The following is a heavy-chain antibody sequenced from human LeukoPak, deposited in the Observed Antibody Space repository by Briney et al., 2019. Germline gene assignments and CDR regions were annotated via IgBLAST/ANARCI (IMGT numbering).Heavy chain of an antibody. CDR1: GFTFSSYG. Sequence: GGSLRLSCAASGFTFSSYGMHWVRQAPGKGLEWVAFIRYDGSNKYYADSVKGRFTISRDNSKNTLYLQMNSLRAEDTAVYYCAKVGYSSSWYLHYYYYYMDVWGKGTTVTISS. D-gene: IGHD6-13*01. CDR3: AKVGYSSSWYLHYYYYYMDV. J-gene: IGHJ6*03. V-gene: IGHV3-30*02. CDR2: IRYDGSNK.